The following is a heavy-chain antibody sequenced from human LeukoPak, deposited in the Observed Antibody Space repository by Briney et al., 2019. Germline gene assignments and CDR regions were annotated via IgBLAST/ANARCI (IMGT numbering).Heavy chain of an antibody. Sequence: SENLSLTCTVSDGSINGYYGSWIRQPPGKGLDWIGYMYSGGTTNYSPSLKSRVTISEDMSKDQFSLKLTSVTAADTAVYYCARHSGHSSTNDAFDIWGQGTMVIVSS. J-gene: IGHJ3*02. V-gene: IGHV4-59*01. D-gene: IGHD6-13*01. CDR3: ARHSGHSSTNDAFDI. CDR1: DGSINGYY. CDR2: MYSGGTT.